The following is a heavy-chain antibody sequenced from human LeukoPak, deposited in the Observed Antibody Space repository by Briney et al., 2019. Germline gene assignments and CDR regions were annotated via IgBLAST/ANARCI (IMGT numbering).Heavy chain of an antibody. Sequence: ASVKVSCKASGYTFTGYYMHWVRQAPGQGLEWMGWINPNSGGTNYAQKFQGRVTMTRDTSISTAYMELSRLRSDDTAVYYCARRTFYYGRFDYWGQGTLVTVSS. CDR2: INPNSGGT. V-gene: IGHV1-2*02. D-gene: IGHD3-10*01. CDR3: ARRTFYYGRFDY. J-gene: IGHJ4*02. CDR1: GYTFTGYY.